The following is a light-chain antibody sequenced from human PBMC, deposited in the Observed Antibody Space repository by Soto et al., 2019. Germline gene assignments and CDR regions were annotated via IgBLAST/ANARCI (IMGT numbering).Light chain of an antibody. CDR1: SGHSSYA. Sequence: QSVLTQSPSASASLGASVKLTCTLSSGHSSYAIAWHQQQPEKGPRYLMKINGDGSHSKGDGIPDRFSGSSSGAERYLTISSLQSEDDADYYCQTWGTGIRVFGGGTKLTVL. CDR3: QTWGTGIRV. V-gene: IGLV4-69*01. J-gene: IGLJ2*01. CDR2: INGDGSH.